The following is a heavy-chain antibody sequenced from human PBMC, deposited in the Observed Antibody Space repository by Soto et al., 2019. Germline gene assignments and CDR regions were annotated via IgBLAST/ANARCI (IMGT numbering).Heavy chain of an antibody. CDR1: GFTFSTYW. J-gene: IGHJ5*02. CDR3: VRVGSGSYSWRDT. V-gene: IGHV3-74*01. CDR2: INTDGGTT. D-gene: IGHD1-26*01. Sequence: EVQLEESGGDLAQPGGSLRLSCAASGFTFSTYWMHWVRQAPGKGLVWVSRINTDGGTTTYAESVKGRFTISRDNARNTLYLQMNSLRPEDTALYYCVRVGSGSYSWRDTWGQGTLVTVSS.